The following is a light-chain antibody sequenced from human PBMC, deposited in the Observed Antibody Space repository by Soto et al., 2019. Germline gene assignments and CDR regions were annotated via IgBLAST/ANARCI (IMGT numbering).Light chain of an antibody. J-gene: IGKJ1*01. CDR1: QSVSSN. Sequence: ERVMTQSPATLSVSPGERVILSCRASQSVSSNLAWFQQKPGQAPRLLIYGASTRATGIPARFSGSGSGTEFTLTISSLQSEDFAVYYCQQYNNCPRTFGQGTKVEVK. CDR2: GAS. CDR3: QQYNNCPRT. V-gene: IGKV3-15*01.